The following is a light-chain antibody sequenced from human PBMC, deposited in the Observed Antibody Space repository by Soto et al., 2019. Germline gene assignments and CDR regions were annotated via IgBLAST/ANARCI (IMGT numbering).Light chain of an antibody. J-gene: IGLJ2*01. CDR2: DVS. Sequence: QSALTQPASVAGSPGQAITISCTGTSRDVGSYNYVFLYQHHPGQAPKLIIYDVSHRRSGVSNRVSDSKSGNTPSLTISGLQAEDEADYYCTAYISTNPLFGGGTKLTVL. CDR3: TAYISTNPL. CDR1: SRDVGSYNY. V-gene: IGLV2-14*03.